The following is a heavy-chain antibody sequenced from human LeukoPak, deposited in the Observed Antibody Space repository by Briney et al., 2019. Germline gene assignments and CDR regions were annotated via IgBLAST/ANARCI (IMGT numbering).Heavy chain of an antibody. D-gene: IGHD6-19*01. CDR3: ARDRDPYSSGWYVHLARYYFDY. V-gene: IGHV3-30-3*01. CDR2: ISYDGSNK. Sequence: GSLRLSCAASGFTFSSYAMHWVRQAPGKGLEWVAVISYDGSNKYYADSVKGRFTISRDNSKNTLYLQMNSLRAEDTAVYYCARDRDPYSSGWYVHLARYYFDYWGQGTLVTVSS. CDR1: GFTFSSYA. J-gene: IGHJ4*02.